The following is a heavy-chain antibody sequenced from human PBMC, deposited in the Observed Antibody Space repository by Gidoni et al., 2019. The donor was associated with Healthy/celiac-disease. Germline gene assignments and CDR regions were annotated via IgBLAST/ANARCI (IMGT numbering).Heavy chain of an antibody. V-gene: IGHV4-31*03. J-gene: IGHJ4*02. CDR1: GCSISSGGYY. D-gene: IGHD3-22*01. CDR2: IYYSGST. CDR3: ARSYYDSSGGLDY. Sequence: QVQLQESGPGLVKPSQTLSLPCPFSGCSISSGGYYWSWIRQHPGKGLEWIGYIYYSGSTYYNPSLKSRVTISVDTSKNQFSLKLSSVTAADTAVYYCARSYYDSSGGLDYWGQGTLVTVSS.